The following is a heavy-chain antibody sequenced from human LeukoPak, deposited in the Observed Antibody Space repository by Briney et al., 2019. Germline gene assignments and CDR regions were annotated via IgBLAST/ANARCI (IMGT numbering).Heavy chain of an antibody. V-gene: IGHV5-51*01. Sequence: GESLXXSXKASGYSFTNYWIGWGRRRPGKGLGGVGIIYPGDFDTRYTPSFQGRVTISADKSISTAYLPWSSLQASDTAMYYCARHGTASVYGDSIDYWGQGTLVTVSS. D-gene: IGHD4-17*01. CDR1: GYSFTNYW. CDR3: ARHGTASVYGDSIDY. CDR2: IYPGDFDT. J-gene: IGHJ4*02.